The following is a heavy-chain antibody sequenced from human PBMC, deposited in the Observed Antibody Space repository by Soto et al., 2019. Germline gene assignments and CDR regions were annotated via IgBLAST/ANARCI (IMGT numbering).Heavy chain of an antibody. CDR2: IYYSGST. CDR1: GGSVSSGSYY. D-gene: IGHD1-20*01. J-gene: IGHJ4*02. CDR3: AKDRQPDGIWPFDH. Sequence: PSETLSLTCTVSGGSVSSGSYYWSWIRQHPGKGLEWIGYIYYSGSTNYNPSLKSRVTISRDNSKNMLYLQMHSLRVEDTAVYYCAKDRQPDGIWPFDHCGQGTPVTXSS. V-gene: IGHV4-61*01.